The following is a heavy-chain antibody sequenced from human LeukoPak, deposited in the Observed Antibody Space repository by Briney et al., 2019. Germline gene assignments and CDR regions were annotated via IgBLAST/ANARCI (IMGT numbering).Heavy chain of an antibody. CDR2: ICAYNFKT. V-gene: IGHV1-18*01. Sequence: ASVKVSCKASGYTFTSYGITWVRQAPGQGLEWMGCICAYNFKTGYAQKLQGRVTITTDTSTSTVYMELRSLTSDDTAVYYCARGWSSDRAYYVYWGQGTLVAVSS. CDR3: ARGWSSDRAYYVY. CDR1: GYTFTSYG. J-gene: IGHJ4*02.